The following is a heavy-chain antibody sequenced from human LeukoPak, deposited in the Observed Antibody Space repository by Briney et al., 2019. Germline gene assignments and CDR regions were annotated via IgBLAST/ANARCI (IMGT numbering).Heavy chain of an antibody. V-gene: IGHV3-15*01. J-gene: IGHJ3*02. CDR2: IKSKTDGGTT. CDR3: TTDEVVIPGGGNSAFDI. D-gene: IGHD3-22*01. CDR1: GFTFSNAW. Sequence: PGGSLSLSCAASGFTFSNAWMSWVRQAPGKGLEWVGRIKSKTDGGTTDYAAPVKGRFTISRDDSKNTLYLQMNSLKTEDTAVYYCTTDEVVIPGGGNSAFDIWGQGTMVTVSS.